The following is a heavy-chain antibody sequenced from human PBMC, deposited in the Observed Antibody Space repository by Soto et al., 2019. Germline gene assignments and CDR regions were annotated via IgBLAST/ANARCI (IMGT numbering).Heavy chain of an antibody. CDR2: ISSSSSTI. J-gene: IGHJ3*02. CDR3: ARMTYYARDDFDI. D-gene: IGHD3-22*01. Sequence: GGSLRLSCAASGFTFSSYSMNWVRQAPGKGLEWVSYISSSSSTIYYADSVKGRFTISRDNAKNSLYLQMNSLRAEDTAVYYCARMTYYARDDFDIWGQGTMVTVS. CDR1: GFTFSSYS. V-gene: IGHV3-48*01.